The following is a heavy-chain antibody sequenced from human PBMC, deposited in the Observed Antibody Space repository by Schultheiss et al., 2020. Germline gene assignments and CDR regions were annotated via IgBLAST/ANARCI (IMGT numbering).Heavy chain of an antibody. CDR2: ISSSSSYI. CDR3: ARENDSWIAFDI. Sequence: GGSLRLSCAASGFTFSSYWMHWVRQAPGKGLVWVSSISSSSSYIYYADSVKGRFTISRDMSKNMLYLQMNSLRAEDTAVYYCARENDSWIAFDIWGQGTMVTVSS. CDR1: GFTFSSYW. J-gene: IGHJ3*02. D-gene: IGHD3-22*01. V-gene: IGHV3-21*01.